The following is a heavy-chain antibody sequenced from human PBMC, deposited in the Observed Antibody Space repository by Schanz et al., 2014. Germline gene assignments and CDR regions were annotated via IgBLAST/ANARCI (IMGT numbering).Heavy chain of an antibody. CDR2: LSASGGHT. D-gene: IGHD3-16*01. Sequence: VYLVESGGALVRPGGSLRLSCAASGFTFTGYVMTWVRQAPGKGLEWVSGLSASGGHTYYADSVKGRFTISRDNSKNTVYLEMNNVRVDDTAVYYCAKGVGGGLLLGSTFDNWGQGTMVAVTS. J-gene: IGHJ3*02. CDR3: AKGVGGGLLLGSTFDN. CDR1: GFTFTGYV. V-gene: IGHV3-23*04.